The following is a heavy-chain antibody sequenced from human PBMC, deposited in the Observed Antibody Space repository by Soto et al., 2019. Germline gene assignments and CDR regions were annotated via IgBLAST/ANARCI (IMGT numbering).Heavy chain of an antibody. CDR3: ARGVPAAGTDWFDP. CDR2: VSSTGSS. Sequence: SETLSLTCTVSGGSISNYYWSWIRQPAEKRLEWIGRVSSTGSSYYNPSLKSRVTISVDTSKNQVSLNLTSVTAADTAVYYCARGVPAAGTDWFDPWGQGTLDTVSS. J-gene: IGHJ5*02. V-gene: IGHV4-4*07. CDR1: GGSISNYY. D-gene: IGHD6-13*01.